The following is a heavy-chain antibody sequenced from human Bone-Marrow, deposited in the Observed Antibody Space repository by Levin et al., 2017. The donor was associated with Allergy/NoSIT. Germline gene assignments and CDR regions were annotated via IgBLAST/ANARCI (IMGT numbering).Heavy chain of an antibody. Sequence: GGSLRLSCTASGFTFGDYAMSWFRQAPGKGLEWVGFIRSKAYGGTTEYAASVKGRFTISRDDSKSIAYLQMNSLKTEDTAVYYCTRVGGWELLLNAFDIWGQGTMVTVSS. J-gene: IGHJ3*02. CDR3: TRVGGWELLLNAFDI. CDR1: GFTFGDYA. V-gene: IGHV3-49*03. D-gene: IGHD1-26*01. CDR2: IRSKAYGGTT.